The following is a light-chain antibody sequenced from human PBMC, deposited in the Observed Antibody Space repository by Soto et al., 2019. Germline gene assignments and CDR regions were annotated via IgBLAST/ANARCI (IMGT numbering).Light chain of an antibody. CDR3: QQANSFPWT. V-gene: IGKV1-12*01. CDR1: QGISSW. CDR2: GVT. Sequence: DIQMTQFPSSVSASVGDRVTITCRASQGISSWLARYQQKPGKAPKLLIYGVTSVQSGVPSRFSGSGSGTDFTLTISSLQPEDFATYYCQQANSFPWTFGQGTKVEIK. J-gene: IGKJ1*01.